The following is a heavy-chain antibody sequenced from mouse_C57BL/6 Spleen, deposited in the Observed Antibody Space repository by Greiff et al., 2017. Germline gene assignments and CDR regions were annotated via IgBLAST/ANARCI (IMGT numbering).Heavy chain of an antibody. D-gene: IGHD3-2*02. J-gene: IGHJ3*01. CDR2: ISSGSSTI. CDR3: ARPNSSGYAAWFAY. V-gene: IGHV5-17*01. Sequence: EVKLMESGGGLVKPGGSLKLSCAASGFTFSDYGMHWVRQAPEKGLEWVAYISSGSSTIYYADTVKGRFTISRDNAKNTLFLQMTSLRSEDTAMYYCARPNSSGYAAWFAYWGQGTLVTVSA. CDR1: GFTFSDYG.